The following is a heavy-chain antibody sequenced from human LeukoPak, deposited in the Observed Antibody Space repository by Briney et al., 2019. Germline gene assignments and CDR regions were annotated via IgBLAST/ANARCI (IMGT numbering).Heavy chain of an antibody. D-gene: IGHD4-23*01. CDR1: GFTFSSYE. CDR3: ARGKRWRGYFDY. J-gene: IGHJ4*02. CDR2: ISSSGSTI. Sequence: GGSLRLSCAASGFTFSSYEMNWVRQAPGKGLEWVSYISSSGSTIYYADSVKGRFTISRDNAKNSLYLQMSSLRAEDTAVYYCARGKRWRGYFDYWGQGTLVTVSS. V-gene: IGHV3-48*03.